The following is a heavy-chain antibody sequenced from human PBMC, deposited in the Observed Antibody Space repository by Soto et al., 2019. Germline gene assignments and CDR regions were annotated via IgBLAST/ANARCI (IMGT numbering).Heavy chain of an antibody. CDR1: GFTFSSYA. Sequence: EVQLLESGGGLVQPGGSLRLSCAASGFTFSSYAMSWVRQAPGKGLEWVSAISGSGGSTYYADSVKGRFTISRDNSKNTLYLQMNSLRAEDTAVYYCAKDLGPYGGNSGRVGYWGQGTLVTVSS. J-gene: IGHJ4*02. CDR2: ISGSGGST. V-gene: IGHV3-23*01. CDR3: AKDLGPYGGNSGRVGY. D-gene: IGHD4-17*01.